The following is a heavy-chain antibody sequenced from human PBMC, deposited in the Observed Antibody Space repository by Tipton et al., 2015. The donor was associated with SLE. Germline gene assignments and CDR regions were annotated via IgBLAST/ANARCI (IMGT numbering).Heavy chain of an antibody. CDR1: GGSISSYY. CDR3: ARVRGRGYFQH. Sequence: LSCTVSGGSISSYYWSWIRQPPGKGLEWIGYIYYSGSTNYNPSLKSRVTISVDTSKSQFSLKLSSVTAADTAVYYCARVRGRGYFQHWGQGTLVTVSS. D-gene: IGHD3-10*01. J-gene: IGHJ1*01. V-gene: IGHV4-59*01. CDR2: IYYSGST.